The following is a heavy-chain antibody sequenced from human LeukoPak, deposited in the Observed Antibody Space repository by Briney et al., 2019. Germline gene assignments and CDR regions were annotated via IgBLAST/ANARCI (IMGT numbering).Heavy chain of an antibody. V-gene: IGHV3-33*01. Sequence: GGSLRLSCAASGFTFSNYGMHWVRQAPGKGLEWVAVIWYDGSNKYYSDSVRGRFTISRVNSKNTLYLQMNSLRAEDTAVYYCARGYDYGDYGVVEWGQGTLVTVSS. CDR3: ARGYDYGDYGVVE. CDR2: IWYDGSNK. CDR1: GFTFSNYG. D-gene: IGHD4-17*01. J-gene: IGHJ4*02.